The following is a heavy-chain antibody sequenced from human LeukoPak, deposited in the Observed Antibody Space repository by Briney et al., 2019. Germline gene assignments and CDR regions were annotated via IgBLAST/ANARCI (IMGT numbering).Heavy chain of an antibody. CDR2: ISGYNGNT. Sequence: GASVRVSCKASGYTFTSYGISWVRQAPGQGLEWMGWISGYNGNTIYAQKFQGRVTMTTDTSTRAAQMELRSLSSDDTAVYYCGRVGGCSGNGCYSGVYHYYYMDVWGKGTTVTVSS. D-gene: IGHD2-15*01. J-gene: IGHJ6*03. CDR3: GRVGGCSGNGCYSGVYHYYYMDV. CDR1: GYTFTSYG. V-gene: IGHV1-18*01.